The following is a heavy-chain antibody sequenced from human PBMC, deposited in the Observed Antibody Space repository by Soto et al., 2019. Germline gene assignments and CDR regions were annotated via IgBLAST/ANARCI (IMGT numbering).Heavy chain of an antibody. CDR2: IGTAGDT. CDR3: ARGGPGYYDFWSGYYYGMDV. CDR1: GFTFSSYD. J-gene: IGHJ6*02. D-gene: IGHD3-3*01. V-gene: IGHV3-13*01. Sequence: PGGSLRLSCAASGFTFSSYDMHWVRQATGKGLERVSAIGTAGDTYYPGSVKGRFTISRENAKNSLYLQMNSLRAGDTAVYYCARGGPGYYDFWSGYYYGMDVWGQGTTVTVSS.